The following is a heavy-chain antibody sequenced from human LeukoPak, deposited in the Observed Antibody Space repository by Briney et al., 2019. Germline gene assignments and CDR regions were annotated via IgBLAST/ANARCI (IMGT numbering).Heavy chain of an antibody. D-gene: IGHD7-27*01. Sequence: VASVKVSCKASGYTFTSYYMHWVRQAPGQGLEWMGIINPSGGSTSYAQKSQGRVTMTRDMSTSTVYMELSSLRSEDTAVYYCARDTLILGRGLGYWGQGTLVTVSS. CDR3: ARDTLILGRGLGY. CDR2: INPSGGST. J-gene: IGHJ4*02. CDR1: GYTFTSYY. V-gene: IGHV1-46*01.